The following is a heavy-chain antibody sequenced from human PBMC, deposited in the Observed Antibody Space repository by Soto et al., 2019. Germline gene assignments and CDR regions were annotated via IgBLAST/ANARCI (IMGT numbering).Heavy chain of an antibody. Sequence: EVQLVETGGGLIQPGGSLRLSCAASGLAVTSNYMSWVRQAPGKGLEWVSIVYNSGTTYYADSVKGRFTFSRDKSKNTIYLQMRNLRAEDTAVYYCARVNTYDYYYAMDVWGQGTTVTVSS. CDR1: GLAVTSNY. V-gene: IGHV3-53*02. CDR2: VYNSGTT. D-gene: IGHD2-21*01. CDR3: ARVNTYDYYYAMDV. J-gene: IGHJ6*02.